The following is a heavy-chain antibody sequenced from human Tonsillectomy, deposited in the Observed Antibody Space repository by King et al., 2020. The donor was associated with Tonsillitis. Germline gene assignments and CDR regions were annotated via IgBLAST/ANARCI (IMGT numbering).Heavy chain of an antibody. CDR2: IYPDDSYT. D-gene: IGHD2-2*01. J-gene: IGHJ2*01. V-gene: IGHV5-51*01. Sequence: QLVQSGAEVKKPGESLMISCKASGYSFTSYWIGWVRQMPGKGLEWMGSIYPDDSYTTYSPSFQGQVTFSADKSVSTAYLQWSSLKASDTAIYYCARTISRSWYFDLWGRGTPVTVSS. CDR3: ARTISRSWYFDL. CDR1: GYSFTSYW.